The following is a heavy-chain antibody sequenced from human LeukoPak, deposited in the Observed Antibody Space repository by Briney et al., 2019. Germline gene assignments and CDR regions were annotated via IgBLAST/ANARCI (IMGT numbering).Heavy chain of an antibody. V-gene: IGHV1-69*04. D-gene: IGHD3-3*01. J-gene: IGHJ6*02. CDR2: IIPILGIA. CDR1: GGTFTIYA. CDR3: ASKAIFGVVTAYYYYGMDV. Sequence: SVTVSFTASGGTFTIYAISWVRQAPGQGLEWMGRIIPILGIANYAQKFQGRVTITADKSTSTAYMELSSLRSEDTAVYYCASKAIFGVVTAYYYYGMDVWGQGTTVTVSS.